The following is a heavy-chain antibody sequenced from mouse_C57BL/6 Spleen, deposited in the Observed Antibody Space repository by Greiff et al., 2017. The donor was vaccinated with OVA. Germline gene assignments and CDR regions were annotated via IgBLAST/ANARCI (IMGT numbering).Heavy chain of an antibody. Sequence: VQLQQSGAELVRPGSSVKLSCKASGYTFTSYWMDWVKQRPGQGLEWIGNIYPSDSETHYNQKFKDKATLTVDKSSSTAYMQLSSLTSEDSAVYYCARGGYGSSPAWCAYWGQGTLVTVSA. CDR1: GYTFTSYW. V-gene: IGHV1-61*01. J-gene: IGHJ3*01. CDR3: ARGGYGSSPAWCAY. D-gene: IGHD1-1*01. CDR2: IYPSDSET.